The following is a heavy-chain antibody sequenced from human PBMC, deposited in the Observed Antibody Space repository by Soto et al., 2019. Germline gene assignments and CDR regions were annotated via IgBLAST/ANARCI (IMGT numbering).Heavy chain of an antibody. CDR2: IYHSGST. CDR3: ARERCSAGCPMDV. CDR1: GGFIGSGGYY. V-gene: IGHV4-31*02. Sequence: PSETLSLTCPVSGGFIGSGGYYWAWIRQHPGKGLEWIGYIYHSGSTYYNPSLKSRVTISVDTSENQFSLRLSSVTAADTAIYYCARERCSAGCPMDVWGQGATVTVSS. D-gene: IGHD2-15*01. J-gene: IGHJ6*02.